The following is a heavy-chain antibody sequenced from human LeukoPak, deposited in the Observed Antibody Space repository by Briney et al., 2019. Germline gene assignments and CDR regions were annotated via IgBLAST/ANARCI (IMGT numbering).Heavy chain of an antibody. CDR3: TRLWTSTQPGGDF. Sequence: PGGSLRLSCAASGFAFSSNVMNWVRQAPGKGLEWVSSTTGDSSYTYYADSVKGRFIISRDNSKGTLYLHMSSLRAEDTAVYYCTRLWTSTQPGGDFWGQGTLVTVSS. J-gene: IGHJ4*02. CDR2: TTGDSSYT. D-gene: IGHD3/OR15-3a*01. CDR1: GFAFSSNV. V-gene: IGHV3-23*01.